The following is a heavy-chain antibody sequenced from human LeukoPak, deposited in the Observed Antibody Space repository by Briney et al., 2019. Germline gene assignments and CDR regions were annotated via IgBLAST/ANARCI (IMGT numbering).Heavy chain of an antibody. V-gene: IGHV5-51*01. Sequence: GESLKISRNGSGYXFTSYWIGWVRQMPGKGLEWMGIIYPGDSDTRYSPSFQGQVTISADKSISTAYLQWSSLKASDTAMYYCASSYYDFDYFYGMDVWGQGNTVTVSS. D-gene: IGHD3-3*01. CDR3: ASSYYDFDYFYGMDV. J-gene: IGHJ6*02. CDR2: IYPGDSDT. CDR1: GYXFTSYW.